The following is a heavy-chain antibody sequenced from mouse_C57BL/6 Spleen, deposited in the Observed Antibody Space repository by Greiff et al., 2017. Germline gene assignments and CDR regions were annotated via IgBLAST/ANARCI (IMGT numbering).Heavy chain of an antibody. CDR1: GYTFTDYE. CDR2: IDPETGGT. V-gene: IGHV1-15*01. J-gene: IGHJ2*01. CDR3: TSYYGRILDY. Sequence: QVQLQQSGAELVRPGASVTLSCKASGYTFTDYEMHWVKQTPVHGLEWIGAIDPETGGTAYNQKFKGKAILNADKSSSTAYMELRSLTSEDSAVYYCTSYYGRILDYWGQGTTLTVSS. D-gene: IGHD1-1*01.